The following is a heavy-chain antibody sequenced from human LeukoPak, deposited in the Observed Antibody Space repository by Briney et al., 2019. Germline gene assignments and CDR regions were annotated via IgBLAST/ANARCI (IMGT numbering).Heavy chain of an antibody. CDR3: ARDPPFTMVRGVIITEDYYYGMDV. Sequence: SVKVSCKASGGTFSSYAICRVRQAPGQGLEWMGGIIPILGTANYAQKFQGRVTITADESTSTAYMELSSLRSEDTAVYYCARDPPFTMVRGVIITEDYYYGMDVWGQGTTVTVSS. D-gene: IGHD3-10*01. V-gene: IGHV1-69*13. J-gene: IGHJ6*02. CDR2: IIPILGTA. CDR1: GGTFSSYA.